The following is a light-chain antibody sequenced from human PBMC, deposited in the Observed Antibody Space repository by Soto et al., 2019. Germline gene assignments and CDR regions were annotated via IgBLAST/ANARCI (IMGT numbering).Light chain of an antibody. J-gene: IGKJ1*01. CDR1: QGISSN. Sequence: DIQMAQSPSTLSASLGDRVTITCRASQGISSNLAWYQQKPGKAPKLLIYAASTLQSGVPSRFSGSGSGTEFTLTISSLQPDDFATYYCQQYNSYSWTFGQGTKVDI. CDR2: AAS. V-gene: IGKV1-9*01. CDR3: QQYNSYSWT.